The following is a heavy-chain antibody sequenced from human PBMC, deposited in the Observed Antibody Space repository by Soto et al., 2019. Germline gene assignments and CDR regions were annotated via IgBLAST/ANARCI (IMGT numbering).Heavy chain of an antibody. CDR3: ARDVGASWSYFDY. Sequence: ASVKVSCKASGYTFITYDINWVRQATGQGLEWMGWMNPSNGNAGYAQKFQGRLTMTRNTSISTAYMELRSLRPDDTAVYYCARDVGASWSYFDYWGQGTLVTVSS. J-gene: IGHJ4*02. V-gene: IGHV1-8*01. D-gene: IGHD1-26*01. CDR1: GYTFITYD. CDR2: MNPSNGNA.